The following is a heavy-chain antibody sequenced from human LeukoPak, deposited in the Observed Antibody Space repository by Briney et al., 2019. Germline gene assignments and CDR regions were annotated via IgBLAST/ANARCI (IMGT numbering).Heavy chain of an antibody. CDR1: GSSFTGYH. CDR3: AVGGTGYNTFDY. D-gene: IGHD3/OR15-3a*01. J-gene: IGHJ4*02. V-gene: IGHV1-2*02. Sequence: ASVKVSCKASGSSFTGYHMHWVRQAPGQGLEWMGWINPNSGGANYAQKFQGRVTMTRDTSISTAYMELSRLRSDDTAVYYCAVGGTGYNTFDYWSQGTLVTVSS. CDR2: INPNSGGA.